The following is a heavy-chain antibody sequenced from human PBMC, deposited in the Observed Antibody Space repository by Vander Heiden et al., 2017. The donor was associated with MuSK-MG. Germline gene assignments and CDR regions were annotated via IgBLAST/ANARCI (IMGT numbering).Heavy chain of an antibody. D-gene: IGHD6-19*01. CDR2: LFSNDEK. J-gene: IGHJ6*02. CDR1: GFSLSNARMG. Sequence: QVTLKESGPVLVKPTETLTLTCTVSGFSLSNARMGVSWISQPPGKALEWLAHLFSNDEKSYSTSLKSRLTISKDTSKSQVVLTMTNMDPVDTATYYCARITKQSLVGGDLVTIYYYYYYGMDVWGQGTTVTVSS. V-gene: IGHV2-26*01. CDR3: ARITKQSLVGGDLVTIYYYYYYGMDV.